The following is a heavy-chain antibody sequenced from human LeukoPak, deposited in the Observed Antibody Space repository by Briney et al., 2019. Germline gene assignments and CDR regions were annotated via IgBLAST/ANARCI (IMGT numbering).Heavy chain of an antibody. CDR2: ISAYNGNT. J-gene: IGHJ5*02. V-gene: IGHV1-18*01. CDR1: GYTFTRYG. D-gene: IGHD3-22*01. CDR3: ARDGRGYSSWFDP. Sequence: GSVKVSCKATGYTFTRYGIRWVRQAPGKGLEWMGWISAYNGNTNYAQKLQGRVTMTKDTSTSTAYMELRSLRSDDTAVYYCARDGRGYSSWFDPWGQGTLVTVSS.